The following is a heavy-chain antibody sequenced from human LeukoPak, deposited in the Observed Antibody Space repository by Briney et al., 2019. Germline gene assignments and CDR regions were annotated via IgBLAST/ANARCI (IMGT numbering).Heavy chain of an antibody. CDR1: GFTFSSYS. Sequence: GGSLRLSCAASGFTFSSYSMNWVRQAPGKGLEWVSSISSSSSSYIYYADSVKGRFTISRDNAKNSLYLQMNSLRAEDTAVYYCARAGGYSSSWYQELGYWGQGIEVTVSS. CDR2: ISSSSSSYI. J-gene: IGHJ4*02. D-gene: IGHD6-13*01. V-gene: IGHV3-21*01. CDR3: ARAGGYSSSWYQELGY.